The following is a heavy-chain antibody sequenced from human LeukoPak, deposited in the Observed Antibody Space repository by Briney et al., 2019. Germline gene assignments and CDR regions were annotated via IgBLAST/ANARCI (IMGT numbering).Heavy chain of an antibody. CDR1: GYTFTSYY. V-gene: IGHV1-46*01. CDR2: INPSGGST. J-gene: IGHJ6*02. Sequence: ASVKVSCKVSGYTFTSYYMHWVRQAPGQGLEWMGIINPSGGSTSYAQKFQGRVTMTRDTSTSTVYMELSSLRSEDTAVYYCARDMTTVTTVIGWPPYYYYYYGMDVWGQGTTVTVSS. CDR3: ARDMTTVTTVIGWPPYYYYYYGMDV. D-gene: IGHD4-4*01.